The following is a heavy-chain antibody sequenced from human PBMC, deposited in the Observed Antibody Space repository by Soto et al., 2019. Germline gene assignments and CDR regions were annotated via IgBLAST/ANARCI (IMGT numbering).Heavy chain of an antibody. V-gene: IGHV4-34*01. CDR3: ARFMRRWIQQGLDY. D-gene: IGHD5-18*01. CDR2: INHSGST. J-gene: IGHJ4*02. Sequence: QVQLQQWGAGLLKPSETLSLTCAVYGGSFSGYYWSWIRQPPGKGLEWIGEINHSGSTNYNPSLKSRVTISVDTSKNQFSLKLSSVTAADTAVYYCARFMRRWIQQGLDYWGQGTLVTVSS. CDR1: GGSFSGYY.